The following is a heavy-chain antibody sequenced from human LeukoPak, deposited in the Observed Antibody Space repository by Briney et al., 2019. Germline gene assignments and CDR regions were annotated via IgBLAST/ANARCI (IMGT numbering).Heavy chain of an antibody. J-gene: IGHJ4*02. V-gene: IGHV3-23*01. Sequence: GGSLRLSCAASGFTFRNSAMSWVRQAPGKGLEWVLTISGTGVGTFYADSVKGRLTISRDNPKNTLYLQMNSLRAEDTAVYYCAKNNWNDMPFVDYWGQGTLVTVSS. D-gene: IGHD1-20*01. CDR3: AKNNWNDMPFVDY. CDR1: GFTFRNSA. CDR2: ISGTGVGT.